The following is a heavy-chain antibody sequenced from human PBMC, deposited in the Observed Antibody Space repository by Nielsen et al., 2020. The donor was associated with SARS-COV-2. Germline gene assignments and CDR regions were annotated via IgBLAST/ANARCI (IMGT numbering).Heavy chain of an antibody. J-gene: IGHJ4*02. Sequence: GESLKISCVASGFTFSTYAMSWVRQAPGKGLEWVSAISGSGGSTYYADSVKGRFTISRDNSKNTLYLQMNSLRAEDTAVYYCTTVPVDYWGQGTLVTVSS. CDR2: ISGSGGST. D-gene: IGHD4-17*01. CDR3: TTVPVDY. CDR1: GFTFSTYA. V-gene: IGHV3-23*01.